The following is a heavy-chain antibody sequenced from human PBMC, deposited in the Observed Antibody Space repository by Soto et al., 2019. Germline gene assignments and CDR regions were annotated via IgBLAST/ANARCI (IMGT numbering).Heavy chain of an antibody. CDR3: ARDVYYYYYYGMDV. CDR1: GGSISSSNW. V-gene: IGHV4-4*02. CDR2: IYHSGST. J-gene: IGHJ6*02. Sequence: SETLSLTCAVSGGSISSSNWWSWVRQPPGKGLEWIGEIYHSGSTNYNPSLKSQVTISVDKSKNQFSLKLSSVTAADTAVYYCARDVYYYYYYGMDVWGQGTTVTVSS.